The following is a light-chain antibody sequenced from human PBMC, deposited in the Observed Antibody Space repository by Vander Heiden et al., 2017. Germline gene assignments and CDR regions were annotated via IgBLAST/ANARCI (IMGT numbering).Light chain of an antibody. CDR2: ATS. CDR3: QQTYNTPRWT. CDR1: QSIGDY. J-gene: IGKJ1*01. Sequence: DIQMTQSPSSLSASVGDRVTITCRASQSIGDYLNWYHQKPGRAPKLLIYATSSSQGGVPSRFSGSGSGTDFTLTISNRQHEDFATYYCQQTYNTPRWTFGQGTKVEIK. V-gene: IGKV1-39*01.